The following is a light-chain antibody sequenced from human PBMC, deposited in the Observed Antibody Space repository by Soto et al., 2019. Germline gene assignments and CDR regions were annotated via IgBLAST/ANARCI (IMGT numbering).Light chain of an antibody. CDR1: QSVSSN. CDR3: QQYNNWPLT. Sequence: EIILTQSPATLSVSPGERATLSCRASQSVSSNLAWYQQKPGQAPRLLIYGVSTRATGIPARFSGSASGTELTLTISSLQSEDFAVYYCQQYNNWPLTFGGGTKVEIK. V-gene: IGKV3-15*01. CDR2: GVS. J-gene: IGKJ4*01.